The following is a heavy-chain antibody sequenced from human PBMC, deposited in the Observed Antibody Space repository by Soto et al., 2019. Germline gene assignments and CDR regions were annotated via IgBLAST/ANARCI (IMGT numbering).Heavy chain of an antibody. CDR3: ARTPGDSSGWTYWYFDL. J-gene: IGHJ2*01. Sequence: QVQLVQSGAEVKKPGASVKVSCKASGYTFTSYDINWVRQATGQGLEWMGWMNPNSGNTGYAQKFQGRVTMTRNTSRNTAYMELSSLRSEDTAVYYCARTPGDSSGWTYWYFDLWGRGTLVTVSS. CDR1: GYTFTSYD. D-gene: IGHD6-19*01. V-gene: IGHV1-8*01. CDR2: MNPNSGNT.